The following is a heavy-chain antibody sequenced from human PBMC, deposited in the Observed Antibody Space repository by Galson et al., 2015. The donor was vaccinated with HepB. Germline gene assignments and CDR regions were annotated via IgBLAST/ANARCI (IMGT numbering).Heavy chain of an antibody. Sequence: SLRLSCAASGLTFSGSAIPWVRQASGKGPEWIGHIRSKAPNFAALYVPSLKGRFTIPRDYSKNLAYLHMRSLKTDDTAVYYCVRSGDFSGYSSRWGQGTLVTVSS. CDR2: IRSKAPNFAA. CDR3: VRSGDFSGYSSR. J-gene: IGHJ4*02. V-gene: IGHV3-73*01. D-gene: IGHD6-13*01. CDR1: GLTFSGSA.